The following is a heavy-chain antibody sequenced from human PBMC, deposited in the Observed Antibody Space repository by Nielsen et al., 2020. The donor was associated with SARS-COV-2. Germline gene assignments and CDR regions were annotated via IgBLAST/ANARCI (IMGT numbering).Heavy chain of an antibody. Sequence: GESLKISCAASGFTFSSYAMHWVRQAPGKGLEWVAVISYDGSNKYYADSVKGRFTISRDNAKNSLYLQMNSLRAEDTAVYYCARVSIMITGPDYWGQGTLVTVSS. CDR1: GFTFSSYA. V-gene: IGHV3-30-3*01. D-gene: IGHD3-16*01. CDR3: ARVSIMITGPDY. J-gene: IGHJ4*02. CDR2: ISYDGSNK.